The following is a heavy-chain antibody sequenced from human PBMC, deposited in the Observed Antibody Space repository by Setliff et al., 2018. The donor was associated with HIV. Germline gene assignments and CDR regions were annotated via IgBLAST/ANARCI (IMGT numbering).Heavy chain of an antibody. CDR3: ARAPSFQRGAPPYFDF. V-gene: IGHV4-31*02. CDR2: IFPSGST. J-gene: IGHJ4*02. D-gene: IGHD3-10*01. CDR1: GDSLTTGGAY. Sequence: KPSETLSLTCAVSGDSLTTGGAYWSWIRQHPGKGLEWIGYIFPSGSTYYNPSLKSRVSTSMDTSRNQFSLRLSSLTVADTAVYYCARAPSFQRGAPPYFDFWGQGTLVTVSS.